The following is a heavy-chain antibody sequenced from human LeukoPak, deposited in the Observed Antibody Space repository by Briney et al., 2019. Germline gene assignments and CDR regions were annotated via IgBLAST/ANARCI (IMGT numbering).Heavy chain of an antibody. CDR1: GGSFSGYH. Sequence: PSETLSLTCAVYGGSFSGYHWSWIRQPPGKGLEWIGEINHSGSTNYNPSLKSRVTISVDTSKNQFSLKLSSVTAADTAVYYCARIKGTAIDYWGQGTLVTVSS. D-gene: IGHD1-1*01. J-gene: IGHJ4*02. CDR3: ARIKGTAIDY. CDR2: INHSGST. V-gene: IGHV4-34*01.